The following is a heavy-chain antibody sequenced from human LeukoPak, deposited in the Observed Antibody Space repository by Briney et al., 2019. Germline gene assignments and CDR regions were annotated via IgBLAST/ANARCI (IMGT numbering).Heavy chain of an antibody. Sequence: GASVKVSCKASGYTFSDYYMHWVRQAPGQGLEWMGWINPNSGGTHYTQKFQGRVTMTRDTSISTAYMELSRLRSDDTAVYYCAREGIAVAGTRNYFDYWGQGTLVTVSS. V-gene: IGHV1-2*02. CDR2: INPNSGGT. CDR3: AREGIAVAGTRNYFDY. J-gene: IGHJ4*02. D-gene: IGHD6-19*01. CDR1: GYTFSDYY.